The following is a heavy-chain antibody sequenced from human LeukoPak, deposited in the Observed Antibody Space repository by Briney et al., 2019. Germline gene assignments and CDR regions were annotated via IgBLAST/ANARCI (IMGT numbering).Heavy chain of an antibody. J-gene: IGHJ5*02. CDR2: IKTKTEGGTT. D-gene: IGHD2-21*02. CDR1: GFTFSNAW. CDR3: TSNSPFCGGDCFSS. V-gene: IGHV3-15*01. Sequence: GGSLRLSCAASGFTFSNAWMNWVRQAPGTGLEWVGRIKTKTEGGTTDYAAPVQGRFTISRDDSKNTLFLQMNSLKTEDTAVYYCTSNSPFCGGDCFSSWGQGTLVTVSS.